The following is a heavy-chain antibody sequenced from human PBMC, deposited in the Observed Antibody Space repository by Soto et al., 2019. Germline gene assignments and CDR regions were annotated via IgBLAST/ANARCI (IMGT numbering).Heavy chain of an antibody. D-gene: IGHD3-10*01. CDR1: GYTFTSYA. Sequence: QVQLVQSGAEVKKPGASVKVSCKASGYTFTSYAMHWVRQAPGQRLEWMGWINAGNGNTKYSQKFQGRVTITRDTSASTAYMELSSLRSEDTAVYYCATEPLRFGVRWGQGTLVTVSS. CDR3: ATEPLRFGVR. J-gene: IGHJ4*02. V-gene: IGHV1-3*01. CDR2: INAGNGNT.